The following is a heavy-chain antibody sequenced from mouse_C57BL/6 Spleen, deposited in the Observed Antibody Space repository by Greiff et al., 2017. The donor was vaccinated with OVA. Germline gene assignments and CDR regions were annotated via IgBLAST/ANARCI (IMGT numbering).Heavy chain of an antibody. CDR2: IYPGSGNT. CDR3: ARYDY. CDR1: GYTFTDYY. Sequence: VQGVESGAELVRPGASVKLSCKASGYTFTDYYINWVKQRPGQGLEWIARIYPGSGNTYYNEKFKGKATLTAEKSSSTAYMQLSSLTSEDSAVYFCARYDYWGQGTTLTVSS. J-gene: IGHJ2*01. V-gene: IGHV1-76*01.